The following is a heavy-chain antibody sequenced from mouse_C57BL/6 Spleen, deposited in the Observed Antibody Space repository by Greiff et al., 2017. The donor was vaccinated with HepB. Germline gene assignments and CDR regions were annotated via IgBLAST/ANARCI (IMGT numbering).Heavy chain of an antibody. CDR2: ISSGGDYI. Sequence: EVKVVESGEGLVKPGGSLKLSCAASGFTFSSYAMSWVRQTPEKRLEWVAYISSGGDYIYYADTVKGRFTISRDNARNTLYLQMSSLKSEDTAMYYCTREPYYGSSLYYAMDYWGQGTSVTVSS. CDR3: TREPYYGSSLYYAMDY. V-gene: IGHV5-9-1*02. D-gene: IGHD1-1*01. CDR1: GFTFSSYA. J-gene: IGHJ4*01.